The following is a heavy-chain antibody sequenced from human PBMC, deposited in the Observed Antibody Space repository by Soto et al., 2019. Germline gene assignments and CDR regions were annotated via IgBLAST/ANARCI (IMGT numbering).Heavy chain of an antibody. CDR2: ISSSSSTI. Sequence: GGSLRLSCAASGFTFSSYSMNWVRQAPGKGLEWVSYISSSSSTIYYADSVKGRFTISRDNAKNSLYLQMNSLRAEDTAVYYCARERVVVARAYFDLWGRGTLVTVSS. J-gene: IGHJ2*01. CDR1: GFTFSSYS. D-gene: IGHD2-15*01. V-gene: IGHV3-48*04. CDR3: ARERVVVARAYFDL.